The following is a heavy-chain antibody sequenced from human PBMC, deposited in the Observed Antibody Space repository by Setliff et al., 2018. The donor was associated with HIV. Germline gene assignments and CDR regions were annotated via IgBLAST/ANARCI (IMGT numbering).Heavy chain of an antibody. V-gene: IGHV4-39*01. D-gene: IGHD3-10*01. CDR3: ARLSGGMVPNY. Sequence: PSETLSLTCTVSGASLTDTNTFYYWPWIRQSPGKGLEWVGSFYSSGDTYYNPSLRSRVTISVDPSKNQILLRLSSVTAADTAVYYCARLSGGMVPNYWGQGTQVTVSS. J-gene: IGHJ4*02. CDR2: FYSSGDT. CDR1: GASLTDTNTFYY.